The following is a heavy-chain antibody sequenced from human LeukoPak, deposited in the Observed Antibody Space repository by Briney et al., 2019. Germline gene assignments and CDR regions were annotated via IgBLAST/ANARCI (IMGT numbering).Heavy chain of an antibody. CDR1: GGTFSSYA. Sequence: SVKVSCKASGGTFSSYAISWVRQAPGQGLEWMGGIIPIFGTANYEQKFQGRVTITADKSTSTAYMELSSLRSEDTAVYYCARDFKMGFDYWGQGTLVTVSS. CDR2: IIPIFGTA. J-gene: IGHJ4*02. CDR3: ARDFKMGFDY. D-gene: IGHD2-8*01. V-gene: IGHV1-69*06.